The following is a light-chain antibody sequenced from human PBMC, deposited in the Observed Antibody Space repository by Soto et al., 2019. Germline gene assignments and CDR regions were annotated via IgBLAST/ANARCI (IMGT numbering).Light chain of an antibody. CDR1: NSDVGKYDF. CDR3: CSYTSSDTVV. V-gene: IGLV2-23*02. J-gene: IGLJ3*02. CDR2: EVN. Sequence: QSVLTQPASVSGTPGQSITISCTGTNSDVGKYDFVSWYQHYPDKAPKFIIYEVNKRPSGVSHRFSGSKSGSTASLTISGLQAEDEAHYYCCSYTSSDTVVFGGGTQLTVL.